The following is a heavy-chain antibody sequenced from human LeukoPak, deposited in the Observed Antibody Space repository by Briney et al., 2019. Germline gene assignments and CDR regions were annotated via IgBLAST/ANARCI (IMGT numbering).Heavy chain of an antibody. CDR2: INQDGSVK. CDR3: ARLLGEATIYDL. CDR1: GFTFSSYW. J-gene: IGHJ4*02. V-gene: IGHV3-7*01. Sequence: GGSLRLSCAASGFTFSSYWMSWVRQAPGKGLEWVANINQDGSVKHYVDSVKGRFIISRDNAKKSLSLQMNSLRVDDTATYYCARLLGEATIYDLWGQGTPVTVSS. D-gene: IGHD3-16*01.